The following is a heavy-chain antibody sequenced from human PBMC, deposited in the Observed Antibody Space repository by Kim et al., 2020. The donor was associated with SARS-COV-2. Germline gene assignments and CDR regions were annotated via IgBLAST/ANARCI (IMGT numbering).Heavy chain of an antibody. Sequence: GGSLRLSCAASGFTFSSYSMNWVRQAPGKGLEWVSYISSSSSTIYYADSVKGRFTISRDNAKNSLYLQMNSLRAEDTAVYYCARNSYITMVRGNDAFDIWGQRTMVTVSS. D-gene: IGHD3-10*01. V-gene: IGHV3-48*04. CDR3: ARNSYITMVRGNDAFDI. CDR2: ISSSSSTI. J-gene: IGHJ3*02. CDR1: GFTFSSYS.